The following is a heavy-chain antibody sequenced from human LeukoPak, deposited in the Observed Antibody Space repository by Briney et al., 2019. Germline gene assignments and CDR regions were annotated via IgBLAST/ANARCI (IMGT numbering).Heavy chain of an antibody. Sequence: GGSLRLSCSASGFTFSRYAMHWVGQAPGKGLEYVSAISSNGGSTYYADSVKGRFTISRDNSKNTLYLQMSSLRAEDTAVYYCVKDGSGSYYTYYFDYWGQGTLVTVSS. D-gene: IGHD3-10*01. CDR2: ISSNGGST. J-gene: IGHJ4*02. CDR1: GFTFSRYA. CDR3: VKDGSGSYYTYYFDY. V-gene: IGHV3-64D*06.